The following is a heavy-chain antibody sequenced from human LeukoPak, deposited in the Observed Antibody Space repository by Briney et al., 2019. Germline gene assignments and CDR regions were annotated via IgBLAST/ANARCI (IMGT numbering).Heavy chain of an antibody. Sequence: GESLRLSCTASGFSISTNDMTRVRQAPGKGLEWVSLIYISGITKYADSVQGRFIISRDNSKDTLYLQMNNLRVEDTAVYYCAERSSPYWGQGTLVSVSS. D-gene: IGHD3-10*01. CDR3: AERSSPY. CDR2: IYISGIT. J-gene: IGHJ4*02. CDR1: GFSISTND. V-gene: IGHV3-66*01.